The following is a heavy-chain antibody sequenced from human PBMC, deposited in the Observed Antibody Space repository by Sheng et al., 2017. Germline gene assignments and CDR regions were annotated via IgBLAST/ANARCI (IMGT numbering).Heavy chain of an antibody. J-gene: IGHJ1*01. D-gene: IGHD2-21*02. CDR1: GDSVSSDPYY. CDR3: ARRGTYRGGDCYPD. Sequence: QVQLQESGPGLVKPSQTLSLTCAVSGDSVSSDPYYWSWIRQRPGEGLEWIGSISYSGVTYYDASLESRVTISVDTSKNQFSLNVNSLTAADTAVYFCARRGTYRGGDCYPDWGLGGPRHRL. V-gene: IGHV4-31*11. CDR2: ISYSGVT.